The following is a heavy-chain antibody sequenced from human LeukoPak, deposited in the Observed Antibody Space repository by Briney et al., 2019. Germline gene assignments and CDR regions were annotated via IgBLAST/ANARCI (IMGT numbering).Heavy chain of an antibody. CDR1: GYTFTSYG. Sequence: ASVKVSCKASGYTFTSYGISWVRQAPGQGLEWMGWISAYNGNTNYAQKLQGRVTMTTDTSTSTAYMELRSLRSEDTAVYYCARHKYYYDSSGYPSDAFDIWGQGTMVTVSS. V-gene: IGHV1-18*01. CDR3: ARHKYYYDSSGYPSDAFDI. J-gene: IGHJ3*02. CDR2: ISAYNGNT. D-gene: IGHD3-22*01.